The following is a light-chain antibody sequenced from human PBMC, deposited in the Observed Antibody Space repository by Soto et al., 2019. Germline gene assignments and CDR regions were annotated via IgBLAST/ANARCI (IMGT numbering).Light chain of an antibody. Sequence: QSALTQPPSASGSPGQSVTISCTGTSSDIGGYNYVSWYQQHPGKAPKLMIYEVIKRPSGVPDRFSGSRSGNTASLTVSGRQAADEDDYYCSSYTGTNNLYVFGTGTKLTVL. CDR2: EVI. CDR1: SSDIGGYNY. J-gene: IGLJ1*01. V-gene: IGLV2-8*01. CDR3: SSYTGTNNLYV.